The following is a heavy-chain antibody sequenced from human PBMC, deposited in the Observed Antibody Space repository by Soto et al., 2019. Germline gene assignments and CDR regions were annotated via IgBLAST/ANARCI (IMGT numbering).Heavy chain of an antibody. CDR1: GGSISSYY. CDR2: IYYSGST. J-gene: IGHJ4*02. Sequence: SETLSLTCTVSGGSISSYYWSWIRQPPGKGLEWIGYIYYSGSTNYNPSLKSRVTISVDTSKNQFSLKLSSVTAADTAVYYCARYFTTAFFDYWGQGTLVTVSS. CDR3: ARYFTTAFFDY. V-gene: IGHV4-59*01. D-gene: IGHD2-21*02.